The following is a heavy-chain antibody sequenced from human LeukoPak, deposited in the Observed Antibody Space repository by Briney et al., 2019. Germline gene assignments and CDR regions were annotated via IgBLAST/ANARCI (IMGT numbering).Heavy chain of an antibody. CDR3: AKGTTMVRGPIDY. CDR2: ISSSSSYI. Sequence: GGSLRLSCAASGFTFSRYSMNWVRQAPGKGLEWVSSISSSSSYIYYADSVKGRFTISRDNAKNSLYLQMNSLRAEDTAVYYCAKGTTMVRGPIDYWGQGTLVTVSS. D-gene: IGHD3-10*01. CDR1: GFTFSRYS. J-gene: IGHJ4*02. V-gene: IGHV3-21*01.